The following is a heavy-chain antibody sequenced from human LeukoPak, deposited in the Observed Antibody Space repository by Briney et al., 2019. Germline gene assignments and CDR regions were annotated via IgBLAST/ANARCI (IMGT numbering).Heavy chain of an antibody. CDR2: ISGSGGST. D-gene: IGHD6-19*01. V-gene: IGHV3-23*01. Sequence: PGGSLRLSCAVSGFTFSSYSMNWVRQAPGKGLEWVSAISGSGGSTYYADSVKGRFTISRDNSKNTLYLQMNSLRADDTAVYYCAKVELWLVFDYWGQGTLVTVSS. CDR1: GFTFSSYS. J-gene: IGHJ4*02. CDR3: AKVELWLVFDY.